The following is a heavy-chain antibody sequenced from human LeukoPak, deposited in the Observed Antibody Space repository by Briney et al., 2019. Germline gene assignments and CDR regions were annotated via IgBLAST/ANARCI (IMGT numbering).Heavy chain of an antibody. CDR2: IYENGGTT. Sequence: GGSVRLSCVGSGFSFRSHAMSWVRQAPEKGLEFVSGIYENGGTTYYADSVKCRFAISRDNSKNTLYLQMNSLRAEDTAVYYCARDRDYGRGGIDPWGQGTLVTVSS. CDR1: GFSFRSHA. D-gene: IGHD4-17*01. V-gene: IGHV3-23*01. CDR3: ARDRDYGRGGIDP. J-gene: IGHJ5*02.